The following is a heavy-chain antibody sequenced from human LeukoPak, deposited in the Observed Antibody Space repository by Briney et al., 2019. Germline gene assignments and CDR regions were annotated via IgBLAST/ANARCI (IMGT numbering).Heavy chain of an antibody. J-gene: IGHJ4*02. V-gene: IGHV3-30*18. CDR3: AKGSDYPDN. CDR2: ISYDGSNK. CDR1: GFTFSSYG. Sequence: GGSLRLSCAASGFTFSSYGMHWVRQAPGKRLEWVAVISYDGSNKYYADSVKGRFTISRDNSKNTLYLQMNSLRAEDTCVYYCAKGSDYPDNWGQGTLVTVSS.